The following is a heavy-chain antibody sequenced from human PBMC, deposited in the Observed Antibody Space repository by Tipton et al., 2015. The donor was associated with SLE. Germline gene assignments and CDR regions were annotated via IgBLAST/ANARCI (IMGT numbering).Heavy chain of an antibody. J-gene: IGHJ4*02. Sequence: SLRLSCAASGFTFSLYSMNWVRQAPGKGLEWVSSISGRRYDTYYADSVKGRFTISRDNAKNSLYLQINSLRAEDTAVYYCAREDHSTYIYWGPGTLVTVSS. V-gene: IGHV3-21*01. CDR2: ISGRRYDT. CDR3: AREDHSTYIY. CDR1: GFTFSLYS. D-gene: IGHD2/OR15-2a*01.